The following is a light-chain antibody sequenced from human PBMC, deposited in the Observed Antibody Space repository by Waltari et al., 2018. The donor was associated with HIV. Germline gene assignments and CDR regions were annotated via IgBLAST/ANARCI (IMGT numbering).Light chain of an antibody. CDR1: KSNIGAGHD. CDR3: QASDIRLHGLWV. CDR2: ANS. V-gene: IGLV1-40*01. Sequence: QSLLTQPPSVSATPGQRITISCTGNKSNIGAGHDVHWNRQLPGTAPRLLIFANSNPPSGVADRISGSKSTASASLAITGLQAEDEGYYYCQASDIRLHGLWVFGGGTKVTVL. J-gene: IGLJ3*02.